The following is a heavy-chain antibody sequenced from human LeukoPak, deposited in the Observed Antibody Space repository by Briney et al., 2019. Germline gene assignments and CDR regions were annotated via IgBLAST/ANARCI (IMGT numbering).Heavy chain of an antibody. CDR3: ANPPYDSSGYYYGD. CDR1: GFTFSSYA. Sequence: GGSLRLSCAASGFTFSSYAMSWVRQAPGKGLEWVSAISGSDGSTYYADSVKGRFTISRDNSKNTLYLQMNSLRAEDTAVYHCANPPYDSSGYYYGDWGQGTLVTVSS. CDR2: ISGSDGST. V-gene: IGHV3-23*01. J-gene: IGHJ4*02. D-gene: IGHD3-22*01.